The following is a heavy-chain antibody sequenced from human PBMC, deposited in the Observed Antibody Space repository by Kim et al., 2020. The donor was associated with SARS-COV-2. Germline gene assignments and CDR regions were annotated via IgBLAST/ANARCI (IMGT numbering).Heavy chain of an antibody. CDR2: IYTSGST. V-gene: IGHV4-4*07. D-gene: IGHD3-10*01. J-gene: IGHJ5*02. CDR3: AREYRYYGSEKYNWFDP. Sequence: SETLSLTCTVSGGSISSYYWSWIRQPAGKGLEWIGRIYTSGSTNYNPSLKSRVTMSVDTSKNQFSLKLSSVTAADTAVYYCAREYRYYGSEKYNWFDPWGQGTLVTVSS. CDR1: GGSISSYY.